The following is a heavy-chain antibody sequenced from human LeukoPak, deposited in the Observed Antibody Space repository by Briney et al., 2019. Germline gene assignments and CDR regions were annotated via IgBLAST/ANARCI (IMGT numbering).Heavy chain of an antibody. V-gene: IGHV1-24*01. CDR1: GYTLTELS. CDR2: FDPEDGET. CDR3: ATGLLWEGRSGSLPD. J-gene: IGHJ4*02. Sequence: ASVKVSCKVSGYTLTELSMHWVRQAPGKGLEWMGGFDPEDGETIYAQKFQGRVTMTEDTSTDTAYMELSSLRSEDTAVYYCATGLLWEGRSGSLPDWGQGTLVTVSS. D-gene: IGHD1-26*01.